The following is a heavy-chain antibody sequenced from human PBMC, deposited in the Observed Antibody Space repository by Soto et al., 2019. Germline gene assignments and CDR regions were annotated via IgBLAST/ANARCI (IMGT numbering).Heavy chain of an antibody. CDR2: IYYSGSA. J-gene: IGHJ4*02. V-gene: IGHV4-39*01. CDR3: ARQKWEPKGTFDY. CDR1: GGSISSSNYF. D-gene: IGHD1-26*01. Sequence: QLQLQESGPGLVKPSETLSLTCTVSGGSISSSNYFWGWIRQPPGKGLEWIGSIYYSGSAYYNPALKSRVPTSVDTSKNQFSLKLSSVTAADTAVYYCARQKWEPKGTFDYWGQGTLVTVSS.